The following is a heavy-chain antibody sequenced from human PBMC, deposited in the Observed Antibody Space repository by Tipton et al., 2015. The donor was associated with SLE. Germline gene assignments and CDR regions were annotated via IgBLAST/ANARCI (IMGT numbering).Heavy chain of an antibody. D-gene: IGHD5-24*01. J-gene: IGHJ6*03. CDR2: VYYSGGT. Sequence: TLSLTCTTSGDSISSYYWNWIRQPPGKGLEWLGYVYYSGGTNYNPSLRSRVTISVDTSKNQFSLQLTSVTAADTAVYYCARAEMTTEGSVFYYYVDVWGKGTTVTVSS. CDR1: GDSISSYY. V-gene: IGHV4-59*01. CDR3: ARAEMTTEGSVFYYYVDV.